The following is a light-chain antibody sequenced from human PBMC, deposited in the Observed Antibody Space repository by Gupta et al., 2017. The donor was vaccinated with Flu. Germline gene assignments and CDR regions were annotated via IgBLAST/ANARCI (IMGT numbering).Light chain of an antibody. Sequence: GDRVTITCRASKDVNTWLAWYQQKPGRVPKLLIYKASSLESGIPSRFNGSGSGAEFTLTISSLQPDDCATYYCHQYNNYPLTFGGGTKVEIK. V-gene: IGKV1-5*03. CDR1: KDVNTW. J-gene: IGKJ4*01. CDR2: KAS. CDR3: HQYNNYPLT.